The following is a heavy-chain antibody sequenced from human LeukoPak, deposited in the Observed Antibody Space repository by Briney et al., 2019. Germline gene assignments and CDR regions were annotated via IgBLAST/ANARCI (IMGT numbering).Heavy chain of an antibody. CDR2: ISSSGSTI. J-gene: IGHJ4*02. D-gene: IGHD3/OR15-3a*01. CDR3: ARILWTESDIVPFDY. V-gene: IGHV3-48*03. CDR1: GFTFSSYE. Sequence: GGSLRLSCAASGFTFSSYEMNWVRKAPGKGLEWVSYISSSGSTIYYADSVKGRFTISRDNAKNSLYLQMNSLRAEDTAVYYCARILWTESDIVPFDYWGQGTLVTVSS.